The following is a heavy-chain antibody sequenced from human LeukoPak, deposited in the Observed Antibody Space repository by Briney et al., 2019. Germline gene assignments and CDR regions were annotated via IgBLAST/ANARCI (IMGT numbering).Heavy chain of an antibody. Sequence: GGSLRLSCAASGFTFSSYWMSWVRQAPGKGLEWVANIKKDGTEKKYVDSVKGRFTISRDNAKNSLYLQMNSLRAEDTALYYCAREGGSGWCSGWFDPWGQGTLVTVSS. CDR1: GFTFSSYW. CDR2: IKKDGTEK. V-gene: IGHV3-7*01. D-gene: IGHD6-19*01. CDR3: AREGGSGWCSGWFDP. J-gene: IGHJ5*02.